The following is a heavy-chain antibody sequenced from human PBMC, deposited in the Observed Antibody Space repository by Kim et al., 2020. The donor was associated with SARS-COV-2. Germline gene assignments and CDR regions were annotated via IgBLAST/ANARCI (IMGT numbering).Heavy chain of an antibody. J-gene: IGHJ4*02. CDR3: AKELRMTTQTTGGDFFDY. Sequence: GGSLRLSCAASGFTFSSYWMSWVRQAPGKGLEWVANIKQDGSEKYYVDSVKGRFTISRDNAKNSLYLQMNSLRADDTAVYYCAKELRMTTQTTGGDFFDYWGQGTLVTVSS. CDR2: IKQDGSEK. V-gene: IGHV3-7*03. D-gene: IGHD4-17*01. CDR1: GFTFSSYW.